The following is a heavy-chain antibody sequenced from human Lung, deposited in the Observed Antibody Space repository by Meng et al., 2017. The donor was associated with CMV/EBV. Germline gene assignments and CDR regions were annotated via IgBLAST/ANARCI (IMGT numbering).Heavy chain of an antibody. D-gene: IGHD2-2*02. CDR3: ARIVVPAAIDY. V-gene: IGHV3-53*01. CDR1: GFTVSSNY. CDR2: IYSGGST. J-gene: IGHJ4*02. Sequence: GGSLRLXCAAPGFTVSSNYMSWVRQAPGKGLEWVSVIYSGGSTYYADSVKGRFTISRDNSKNTLYLQMNSLRAEDTAVYYCARIVVPAAIDYWGQGTLVTVSS.